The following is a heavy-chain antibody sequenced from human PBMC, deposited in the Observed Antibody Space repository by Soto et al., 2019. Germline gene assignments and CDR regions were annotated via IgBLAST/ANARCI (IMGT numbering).Heavy chain of an antibody. J-gene: IGHJ4*02. V-gene: IGHV3-23*01. Sequence: EVQLLESGGGLVQPGGSLRLSCAASGFTFSSYAMSWVRQAPGKGLEWVSAISGSGCSTYYADSVKGRFTISRDNSKNTLYLQMNSLRAEHTAVYYCARLLQPEYCSGGSCYSGFDYLGQGTLGTLS. D-gene: IGHD2-15*01. CDR1: GFTFSSYA. CDR3: ARLLQPEYCSGGSCYSGFDY. CDR2: ISGSGCST.